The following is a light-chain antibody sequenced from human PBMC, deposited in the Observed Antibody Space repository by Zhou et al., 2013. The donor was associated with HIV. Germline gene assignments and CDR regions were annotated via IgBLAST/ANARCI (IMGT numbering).Light chain of an antibody. J-gene: IGKJ2*01. CDR2: AAS. Sequence: AIRMTQSPSSLSASTGDRVTITCRASQGISSYLAWYQQKPGKAPKLLIYAASTLQSGVPSRFSGSGSGTDFTLTISSLQLEDFATYYCQQTYSIPDTFGQGTKLEIK. CDR3: QQTYSIPDT. V-gene: IGKV1-8*01. CDR1: QGISSY.